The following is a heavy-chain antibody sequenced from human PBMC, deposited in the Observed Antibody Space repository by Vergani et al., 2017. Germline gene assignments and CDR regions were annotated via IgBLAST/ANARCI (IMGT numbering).Heavy chain of an antibody. CDR1: GFTFSNAW. V-gene: IGHV3-11*05. D-gene: IGHD1-1*01. CDR3: ASSTVNDSPSAFDI. J-gene: IGHJ3*02. Sequence: VQLVESGGGLVKPGGSLRLSCAASGFTFSNAWMSWVRQAPGKGLEWVSYISSSSSYTNYADSVKGRFTISRDNAKNSLYLQMNSLRAEDTAVYYCASSTVNDSPSAFDIWGQGTMVTVSS. CDR2: ISSSSSYT.